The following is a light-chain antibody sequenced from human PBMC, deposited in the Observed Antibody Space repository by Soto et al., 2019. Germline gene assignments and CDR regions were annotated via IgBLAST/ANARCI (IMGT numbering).Light chain of an antibody. CDR1: QSVNAN. CDR2: GAS. J-gene: IGKJ1*01. V-gene: IGKV3-15*01. Sequence: EVVMTQSPATLSVSPGERATLSCRASQSVNANLAWYPQKPGQAPRLLIHGASNRATGIPARFSGSGFGTEFILTIRSLQSEDFAVYYCQQYNTWLWTFGQGTKVEI. CDR3: QQYNTWLWT.